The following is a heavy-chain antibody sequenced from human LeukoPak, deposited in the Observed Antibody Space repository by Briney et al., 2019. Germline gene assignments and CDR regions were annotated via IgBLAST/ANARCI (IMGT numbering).Heavy chain of an antibody. CDR3: ARDREEYSYGFSAFNY. D-gene: IGHD5-18*01. CDR1: GFTFSSYW. Sequence: GGSLRLSCAASGFTFSSYWMSWIRQAPGKGLEWVANIKQDGSEKYYVDSVKGRFTISRDNAKNSLYLQMNSLRAEDTALYYCARDREEYSYGFSAFNYWGQGTLVTVSS. V-gene: IGHV3-7*01. CDR2: IKQDGSEK. J-gene: IGHJ4*02.